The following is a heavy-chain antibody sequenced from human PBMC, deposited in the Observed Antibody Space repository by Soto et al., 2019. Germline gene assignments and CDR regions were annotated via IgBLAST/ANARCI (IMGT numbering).Heavy chain of an antibody. Sequence: EVQLVESGGGLVQPGGSLRLSCAASGVTVSSNYMSWVRQAPGKGLEWVSVIYSGGSTYYADSVKGRFTISRDNSKNTMYLHMSSLRAEDTAVYYCARHGYNYGGGYFDYWGQGTLVTVSS. J-gene: IGHJ4*02. V-gene: IGHV3-66*04. CDR2: IYSGGST. D-gene: IGHD5-18*01. CDR1: GVTVSSNY. CDR3: ARHGYNYGGGYFDY.